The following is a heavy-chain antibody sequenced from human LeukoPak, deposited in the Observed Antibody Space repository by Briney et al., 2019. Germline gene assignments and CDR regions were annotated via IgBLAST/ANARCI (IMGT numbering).Heavy chain of an antibody. CDR2: ISSSRSSSSSTI. J-gene: IGHJ4*02. CDR3: ARVRSAHGDSYGSDY. Sequence: PGGPLRLSCTASGFTFSSYNMNWARQAPGKGLEWVSYISSSRSSSSSTIYYGDSVKGRVTISRDNAKNSLSLQMNSLRDEDTAVYYCARVRSAHGDSYGSDYWGQGTLVTVSS. CDR1: GFTFSSYN. V-gene: IGHV3-48*02. D-gene: IGHD5-18*01.